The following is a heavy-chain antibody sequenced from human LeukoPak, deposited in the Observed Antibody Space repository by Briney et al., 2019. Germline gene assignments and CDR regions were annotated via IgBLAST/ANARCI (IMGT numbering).Heavy chain of an antibody. CDR2: ISYDGSNK. Sequence: GGSLRLSCAASGFTFSSYGMHWVRQAPGKGLEWVAVISYDGSNKYYADSVKGRFTISRDNSKNTLYLQMNSLRAEDTAVYYCAKTRILTYYDILTVPGSPDYYYYMDVWGKGTTVTVSS. J-gene: IGHJ6*03. CDR1: GFTFSSYG. D-gene: IGHD3-9*01. V-gene: IGHV3-30*18. CDR3: AKTRILTYYDILTVPGSPDYYYYMDV.